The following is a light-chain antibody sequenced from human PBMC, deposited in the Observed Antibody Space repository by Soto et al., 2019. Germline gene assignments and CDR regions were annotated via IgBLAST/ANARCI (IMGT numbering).Light chain of an antibody. CDR3: QQYHNWPIT. J-gene: IGKJ5*01. CDR2: GAS. Sequence: ELVLTQSPGTLSLSPGARATLSCRASQRVISRYLAWYQKKPGQPPRLLIYGASTRATGISARFSGSGSGTEFTLTISSLQSEDFAVYYCQQYHNWPITFGQGTRLEIK. V-gene: IGKV3-15*01. CDR1: QRVISRY.